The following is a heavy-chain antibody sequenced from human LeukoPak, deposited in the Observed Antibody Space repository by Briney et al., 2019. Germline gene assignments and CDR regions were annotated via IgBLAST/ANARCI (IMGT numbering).Heavy chain of an antibody. CDR2: ISYDGSNK. J-gene: IGHJ4*02. CDR1: GFSFSSYS. V-gene: IGHV3-30*03. CDR3: VWELTSFDY. Sequence: GGSLRLSCAASGFSFSSYSMNWVRQAPGKGLEWVAVISYDGSNKYYADSVKGRFTISRDNSKNTLYLQMNSLRAEDTAVYYCVWELTSFDYWGQGTLVTVSS. D-gene: IGHD2-2*01.